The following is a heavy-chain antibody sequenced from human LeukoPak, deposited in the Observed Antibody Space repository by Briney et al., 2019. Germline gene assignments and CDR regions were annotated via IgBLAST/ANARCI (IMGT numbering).Heavy chain of an antibody. D-gene: IGHD1-1*01. V-gene: IGHV4-30-2*01. CDR3: ARVRTGGFDP. CDR2: IYHSGST. J-gene: IGHJ5*02. Sequence: PSETLSLTCAVSGGSISSGGYSWSWIRQPPGKGLEWIGYIYHSGSTYYNPSLKSRVTISVDTSKNQFSLKLSSVTAADTAVYYCARVRTGGFDPWGQGTLVTVSS. CDR1: GGSISSGGYS.